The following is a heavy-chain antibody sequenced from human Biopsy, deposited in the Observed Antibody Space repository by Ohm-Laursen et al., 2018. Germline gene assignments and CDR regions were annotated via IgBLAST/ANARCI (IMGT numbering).Heavy chain of an antibody. CDR2: ISPYNGDT. CDR1: GYTFTNYG. Sequence: SSVNVSCKASGYTFTNYGISWVRQAPGQGLEWMGWISPYNGDTDYAQKLQGRVTMTTDTSTSTAYMDLRSLRSDDTAVYYCARDRWPHVTLLGLVVFDFWGQGTLVIVSS. V-gene: IGHV1-18*01. CDR3: ARDRWPHVTLLGLVVFDF. J-gene: IGHJ4*02. D-gene: IGHD3-3*01.